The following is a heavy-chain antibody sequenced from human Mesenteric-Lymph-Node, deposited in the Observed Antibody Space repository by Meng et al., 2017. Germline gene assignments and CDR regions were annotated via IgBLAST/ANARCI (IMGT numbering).Heavy chain of an antibody. Sequence: QVAPQGPGPGRVKPSESLPLPCPVPGGPISSYYWSWIRQPPGKGLEWIGHIYYSGSTNYNPSLKSRVTISVDTSKNQFSLKLSSVTATDTAVYYCARQSGYFDYWGQGTLVTVSS. CDR3: ARQSGYFDY. J-gene: IGHJ4*02. CDR1: GGPISSYY. V-gene: IGHV4-59*08. CDR2: IYYSGST. D-gene: IGHD3-10*01.